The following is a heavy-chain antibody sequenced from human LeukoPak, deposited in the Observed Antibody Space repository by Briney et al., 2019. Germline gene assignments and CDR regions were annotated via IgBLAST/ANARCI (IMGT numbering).Heavy chain of an antibody. V-gene: IGHV3-7*03. Sequence: PGGSLRLSCAASGFTFSSYGMSWVRQAPGKGLEWVANIKQDGSEKYYVDSVKGRFTISRDNSKNTLYLQMNSLRAEDTAVYYCAKNRGLPLWGQGTLVTVSS. CDR3: AKNRGLPL. J-gene: IGHJ4*02. CDR2: IKQDGSEK. CDR1: GFTFSSYG.